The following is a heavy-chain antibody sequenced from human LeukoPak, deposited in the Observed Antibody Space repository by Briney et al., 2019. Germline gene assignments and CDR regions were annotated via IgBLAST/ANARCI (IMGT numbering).Heavy chain of an antibody. J-gene: IGHJ4*02. CDR1: GYTFTGYY. Sequence: ASVKVSCKASGYTFTGYYMHWVRQAPGQGLEWMGWINPNSGGTNYAQKFQGRVTMTRDTSISTAYVELSRLRSDDTAVYYCARTGGVVVAAAPDYWGQGALVTVSS. D-gene: IGHD2-15*01. CDR3: ARTGGVVVAAAPDY. V-gene: IGHV1-2*02. CDR2: INPNSGGT.